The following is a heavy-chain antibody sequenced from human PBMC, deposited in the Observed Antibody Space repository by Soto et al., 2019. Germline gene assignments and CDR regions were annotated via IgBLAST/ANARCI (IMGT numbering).Heavy chain of an antibody. J-gene: IGHJ5*02. CDR1: GGSISSGGYY. CDR3: ARAKLLWFGEYVWFDP. D-gene: IGHD3-10*01. Sequence: QVQLQESGPGLVKPSQTLSLTCTVSGGSISSGGYYWSWIRQHPGKGLEWIGYIYYSGSTYYNPSLRSRVTISVDTSKNLFSLKLSSVTAADTAVYYCARAKLLWFGEYVWFDPWGQGTLVTVSS. CDR2: IYYSGST. V-gene: IGHV4-31*03.